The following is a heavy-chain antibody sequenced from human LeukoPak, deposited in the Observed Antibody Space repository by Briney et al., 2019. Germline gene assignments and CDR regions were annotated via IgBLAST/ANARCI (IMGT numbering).Heavy chain of an antibody. D-gene: IGHD4-17*01. V-gene: IGHV3-21*01. CDR3: ARAETDYGVYYFDY. CDR2: IISSSRYI. CDR1: GFTFSSYS. Sequence: GGSLRLSCAASGFTFSSYSMNWVRQPPGKGLEWVSSIISSSRYIYYADSVKGRFTTSRDNAKNSLYLQMNSLRAEDTAVYYCARAETDYGVYYFDYWGQGTLVTVSS. J-gene: IGHJ4*02.